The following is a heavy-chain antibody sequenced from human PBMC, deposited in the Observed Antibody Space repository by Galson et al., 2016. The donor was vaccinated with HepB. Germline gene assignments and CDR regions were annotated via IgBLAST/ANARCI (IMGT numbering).Heavy chain of an antibody. J-gene: IGHJ3*02. V-gene: IGHV2-70*11. CDR1: GFSLRTNGMC. CDR3: ARTPRYCRGDGFDGFDI. Sequence: PALVKPTQTLTLTCTFSGFSLRTNGMCVSWIRQPPGKAPEWLARIDWDNNEYRSPSLRTRLTISKDTSKNQVVLTMTNLDPEDTATYYCARTPRYCRGDGFDGFDIWGQGTMVTVSS. D-gene: IGHD2-21*01. CDR2: IDWDNNE.